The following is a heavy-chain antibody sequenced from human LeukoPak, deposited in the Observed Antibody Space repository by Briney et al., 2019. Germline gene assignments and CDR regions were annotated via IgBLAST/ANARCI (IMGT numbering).Heavy chain of an antibody. D-gene: IGHD3-9*01. CDR2: MNPNSGNT. CDR1: GYTFTSYD. V-gene: IGHV1-8*01. Sequence: ASVKVSCKASGYTFTSYDINWVRQATGQGLEWMGWMNPNSGNTGYAQKFQGRVTMTRNTSISTAYMELSSLRSEDTAVYYCARGRRGRGVLRYFGWLFKNDAFDIWGQGTMVTVSS. CDR3: ARGRRGRGVLRYFGWLFKNDAFDI. J-gene: IGHJ3*02.